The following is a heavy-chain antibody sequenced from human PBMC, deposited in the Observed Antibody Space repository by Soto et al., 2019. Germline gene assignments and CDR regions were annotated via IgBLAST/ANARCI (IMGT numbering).Heavy chain of an antibody. CDR1: GGTFSSYT. CDR2: IIPILGIA. J-gene: IGHJ4*02. Sequence: QVQLVQSGAEVKKPGSSVKVSCKASGGTFSSYTISWVRQAPGQGLEWMGRIIPILGIANYAQKFQGRVTVTTAKSTSTAYKELSSLSSEDTAVYYCAIPGGSDRGGYLEVWGQGTLVNVSS. D-gene: IGHD1-26*01. V-gene: IGHV1-69*02. CDR3: AIPGGSDRGGYLEV.